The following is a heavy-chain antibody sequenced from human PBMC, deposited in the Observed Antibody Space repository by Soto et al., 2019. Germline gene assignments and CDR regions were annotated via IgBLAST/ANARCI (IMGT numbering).Heavy chain of an antibody. J-gene: IGHJ4*02. Sequence: PGGSLRLSCAASGFTFSSYEMNWVRQAPGKGLEWVSYISSSGSTIYYADSVKGRFTISRDNAKNSLYLQMNSLRAEDTAVYYCARVFRKSHDSSGQGGDYWGQGTLVTVSS. CDR1: GFTFSSYE. V-gene: IGHV3-48*03. D-gene: IGHD3-22*01. CDR3: ARVFRKSHDSSGQGGDY. CDR2: ISSSGSTI.